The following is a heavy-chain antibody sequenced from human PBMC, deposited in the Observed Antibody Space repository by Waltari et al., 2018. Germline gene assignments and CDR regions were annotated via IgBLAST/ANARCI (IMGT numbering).Heavy chain of an antibody. J-gene: IGHJ4*02. V-gene: IGHV4-34*01. D-gene: IGHD5-18*01. CDR3: AASWDTAMAPVDY. CDR2: INHSGST. Sequence: QVQLQQWGAGLLKPSETLSLTCAVYGGSFSGYYWSWIRQPPGKGLEWIGEINHSGSTNYNPSLKSRVTISVDTSKNQFSLKLSSVTAADTAVYYCAASWDTAMAPVDYWGQGTLVTVSS. CDR1: GGSFSGYY.